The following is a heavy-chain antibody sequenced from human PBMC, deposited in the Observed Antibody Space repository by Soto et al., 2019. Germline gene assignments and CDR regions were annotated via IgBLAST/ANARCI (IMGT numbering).Heavy chain of an antibody. V-gene: IGHV3-15*07. J-gene: IGHJ4*02. D-gene: IGHD3-3*01. CDR3: ATDTYYDFWSGYYTDFDY. CDR1: GVAFSNAW. CDR2: IKSKTDGGTT. Sequence: GGPLRLSCAASGVAFSNAWMNWVRQAPGKGLEWVGRIKSKTDGGTTDYAASVKGRFTISRDDSKNTLYLQMDSLETEDTAVYYCATDTYYDFWSGYYTDFDYWGQGTLVTVSS.